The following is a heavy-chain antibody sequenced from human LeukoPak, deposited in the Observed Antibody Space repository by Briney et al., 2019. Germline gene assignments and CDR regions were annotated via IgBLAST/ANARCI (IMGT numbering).Heavy chain of an antibody. D-gene: IGHD6-19*01. CDR2: IYYSGST. V-gene: IGHV4-59*01. CDR1: GGSISSYY. J-gene: IGHJ3*02. CDR3: ARDGYSSGWSHDAFDI. Sequence: PSETLSLTCTVPGGSISSYYWSWIRQPPGKGLEWIGYIYYSGSTNYNPSLKSRVTISVDTSKNQFSLKLSSVTAADTAVYYCARDGYSSGWSHDAFDIWGQGTMVTVSS.